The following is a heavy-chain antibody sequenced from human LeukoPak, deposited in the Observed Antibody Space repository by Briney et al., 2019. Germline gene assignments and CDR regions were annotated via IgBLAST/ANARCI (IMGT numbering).Heavy chain of an antibody. D-gene: IGHD3-10*01. CDR3: ARDPIPGDNWFDP. V-gene: IGHV3-30*04. CDR1: GFTFSSYA. J-gene: IGHJ5*02. Sequence: GGSLRLSCAASGFTFSSYAMHWVRQAPGKGLEWVAVISYDGSNKCYADSVKGRFTISRDNSKNTLYLQMNSLRAEDTAVYYCARDPIPGDNWFDPWGQGTLVTVSS. CDR2: ISYDGSNK.